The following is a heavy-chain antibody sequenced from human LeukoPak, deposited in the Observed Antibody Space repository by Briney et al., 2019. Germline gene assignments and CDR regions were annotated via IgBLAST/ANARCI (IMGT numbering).Heavy chain of an antibody. CDR1: GFTFSSFG. D-gene: IGHD1-26*01. CDR2: IRYDGNNK. Sequence: GGSLRLSCAASGFTFSSFGMHWVRQAPGKGLEWVTFIRYDGNNKHYVDSVKGRFTISRDNSKNTLFLQMNSLRAEDTAVYYCAKDSKIVGPTFRSYHYMDVWGKGTTVTVSS. J-gene: IGHJ6*03. V-gene: IGHV3-30*02. CDR3: AKDSKIVGPTFRSYHYMDV.